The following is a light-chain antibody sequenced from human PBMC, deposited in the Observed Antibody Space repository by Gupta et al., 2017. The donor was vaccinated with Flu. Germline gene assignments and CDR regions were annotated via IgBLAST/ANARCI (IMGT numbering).Light chain of an antibody. CDR3: QSYDSSNHWV. Sequence: NFMLTQPHSVSESPGKTVTISCTRSSGRIASNYVQWYQQRTCSAPTTVIYDDNQSTCGGPHRISGSIDRSSNSASLTISGLKEEDEPDYYVQSYDSSNHWVFGGGTKLTVL. CDR2: DDN. V-gene: IGLV6-57*03. CDR1: SGRIASNY. J-gene: IGLJ3*02.